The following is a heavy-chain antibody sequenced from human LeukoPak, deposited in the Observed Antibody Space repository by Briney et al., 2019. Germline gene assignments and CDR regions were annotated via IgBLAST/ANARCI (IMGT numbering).Heavy chain of an antibody. CDR2: ISSSSSTI. D-gene: IGHD3-10*01. CDR3: AKGYGSGSYTFDY. CDR1: GFTFSSYS. V-gene: IGHV3-48*04. Sequence: GGSLRLSCAASGFTFSSYSMNWVRQAPGKGLEWVSYISSSSSTIYYADSVKGRFTISRDNSKNSLYLQMNSLRAEDTALYYCAKGYGSGSYTFDYWGQGTLVTVSS. J-gene: IGHJ4*02.